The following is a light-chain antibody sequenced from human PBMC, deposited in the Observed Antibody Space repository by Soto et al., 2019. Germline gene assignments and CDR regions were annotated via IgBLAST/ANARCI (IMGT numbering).Light chain of an antibody. CDR1: SSDVGANNDY. CDR2: EVS. CDR3: SSYAGSDNFD. V-gene: IGLV2-8*01. Sequence: QSVPTQPPSASGSPGQSVTISCTGTSSDVGANNDYVSWYQQHPGKAPKLMIYEVSKRPPGVPDRFSGSKSGNTASLTVSGLQADDEADYYCSSYAGSDNFDFGPGTKLTVL. J-gene: IGLJ1*01.